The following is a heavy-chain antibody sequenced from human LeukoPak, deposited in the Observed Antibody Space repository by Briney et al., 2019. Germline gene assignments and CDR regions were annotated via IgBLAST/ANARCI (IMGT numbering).Heavy chain of an antibody. D-gene: IGHD3-22*01. CDR2: IKQDRSDK. CDR1: GFSFSSYA. J-gene: IGHJ4*02. CDR3: ARDPYDSSWGLCYFDY. Sequence: GGSLRLSCSASGFSFSSYAMSWDRQAPGKGLEWVANIKQDRSDKYYVDSVKGRFTISRDNAKNSLYLQMNSLRDEDTAVYYCARDPYDSSWGLCYFDYWGQGNLVTVSS. V-gene: IGHV3-7*04.